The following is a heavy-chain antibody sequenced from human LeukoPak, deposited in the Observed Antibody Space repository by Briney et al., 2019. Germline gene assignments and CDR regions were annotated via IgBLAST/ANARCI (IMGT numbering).Heavy chain of an antibody. CDR3: ARDEVRITMIVVVPGPIGFDY. D-gene: IGHD3-22*01. J-gene: IGHJ4*01. CDR1: GYTFTSYG. Sequence: ASXKVSCKASGYTFTSYGISWVRQAPGQGLEWMGWISAYNGNTNYAQKLQGRVTITTDTSTSTAYMELRSLRSDDTAVYYCARDEVRITMIVVVPGPIGFDYWGQGTLVTVSS. CDR2: ISAYNGNT. V-gene: IGHV1-18*01.